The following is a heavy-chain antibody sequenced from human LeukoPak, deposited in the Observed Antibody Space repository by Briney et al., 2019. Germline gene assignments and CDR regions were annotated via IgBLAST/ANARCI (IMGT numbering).Heavy chain of an antibody. CDR2: FSGSGGST. CDR1: GFTFSSYA. CDR3: AAGYYGSGIYYYGMDV. V-gene: IGHV3-23*01. D-gene: IGHD3-10*01. Sequence: GGSLRLSCAASGFTFSSYAMSGVRQAPGKGLEWVSAFSGSGGSTYYADSVRGRFAISRDNSKNTLYLQMNSLRAEDTAVYYCAAGYYGSGIYYYGMDVWGQGTTVTVSS. J-gene: IGHJ6*02.